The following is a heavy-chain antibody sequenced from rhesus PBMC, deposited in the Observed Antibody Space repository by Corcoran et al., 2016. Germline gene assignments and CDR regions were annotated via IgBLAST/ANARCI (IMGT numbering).Heavy chain of an antibody. CDR1: GGSISSSY. D-gene: IGHD6-31*01. V-gene: IGHV4-169*02. CDR2: IYCSGSST. J-gene: IGHJ4*01. Sequence: QLQLQESGPGLVKPSETLSVTCAVSGGSISSSYWSWIRPAPGKGLEWIGYIYCSGSSTNYNPSLKSRVTLSGDTSKNQLSLKLSSVTTADTAVYYCARDLTYSSGWYGFDYWGQGVLVTVSS. CDR3: ARDLTYSSGWYGFDY.